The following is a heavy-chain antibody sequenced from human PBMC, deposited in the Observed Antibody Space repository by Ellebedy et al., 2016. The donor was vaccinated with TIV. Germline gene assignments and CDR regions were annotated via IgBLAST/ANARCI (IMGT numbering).Heavy chain of an antibody. V-gene: IGHV3-33*01. D-gene: IGHD1-1*01. CDR3: AREKRPYDHYFDL. Sequence: GESLKISXAASGFTSSSYGMHWVRQAPGKGLEWVAVIWYDGVNKRYADSVKGRFTISRDNSKNTLYLHLNSLEAEDTAVYYCAREKRPYDHYFDLWGRGNLVSVSS. CDR1: GFTSSSYG. CDR2: IWYDGVNK. J-gene: IGHJ2*01.